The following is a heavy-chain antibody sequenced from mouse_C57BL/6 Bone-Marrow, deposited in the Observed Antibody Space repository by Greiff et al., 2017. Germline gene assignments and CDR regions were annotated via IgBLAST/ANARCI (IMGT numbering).Heavy chain of an antibody. V-gene: IGHV5-6*02. Sequence: EVKVVASGGDLVKPGGSLKLSCAASGFTFSSYGMSWVRPTPDKRLEWVATISSGGSYTYYPDCVKGRFTISRDNAKNTLYLQMSSLKSEDTAMYYCARRRIPHWYFDVWGTGTTGTVSS. J-gene: IGHJ1*03. CDR3: ARRRIPHWYFDV. CDR2: ISSGGSYT. CDR1: GFTFSSYG.